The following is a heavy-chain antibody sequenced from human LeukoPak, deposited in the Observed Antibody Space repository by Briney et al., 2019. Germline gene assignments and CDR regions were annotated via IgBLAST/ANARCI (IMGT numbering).Heavy chain of an antibody. J-gene: IGHJ4*02. D-gene: IGHD3-10*01. CDR2: ISASGNPM. V-gene: IGHV3-48*03. CDR1: GFPFRNCE. CDR3: AKDGGSGILY. Sequence: PGGSLRLSCAASGFPFRNCEMNWVRQARAKGMEWISYISASGNPMFYADSVKGRFTISRDNAKNSLYLQMNSLRAEDTAIYYCAKDGGSGILYWGQGTLVTVSS.